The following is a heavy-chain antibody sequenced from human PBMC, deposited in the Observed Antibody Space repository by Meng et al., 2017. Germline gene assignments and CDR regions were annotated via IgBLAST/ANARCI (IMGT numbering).Heavy chain of an antibody. CDR2: ISSSSSYI. CDR1: GFIFSSYS. D-gene: IGHD2-2*01. J-gene: IGHJ4*02. CDR3: ARDCRGSSTSCPSDY. Sequence: GGSLRLSCAASGFIFSSYSMNWVRQAPGKGLEWVSSISSSSSYIYYADSVKGRFTISRDNAKNSLYLQMNSLRAEDTAVYYCARDCRGSSTSCPSDYWGQGTLVTVSS. V-gene: IGHV3-21*01.